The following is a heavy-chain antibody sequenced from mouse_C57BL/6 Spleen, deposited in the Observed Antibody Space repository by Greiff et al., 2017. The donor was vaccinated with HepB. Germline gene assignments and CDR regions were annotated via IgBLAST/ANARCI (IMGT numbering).Heavy chain of an antibody. Sequence: VHLVESGAELVKPGASVKLSCKASGYTFTSYWMQWVKQRPGQGLEWIGEIDPSDSYTNYNQKFKGKATLTVDTSSSTAYMQLSSLTSEDSAVYYCAREGYWGQGTTLTVSS. J-gene: IGHJ2*01. CDR2: IDPSDSYT. V-gene: IGHV1-50*01. CDR3: AREGY. CDR1: GYTFTSYW.